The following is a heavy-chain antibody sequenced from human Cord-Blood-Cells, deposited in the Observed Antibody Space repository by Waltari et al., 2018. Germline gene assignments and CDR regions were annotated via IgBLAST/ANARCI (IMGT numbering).Heavy chain of an antibody. Sequence: QVQLVQSGAEVKKPGASVTVSCKASGYTFTSYALHWVRQAPGQRLEWMGWINAGNGNTKYSQKFQGRVTITRDTSASTAYMELSSLRSEDTAVYYCARGPDYLEKYFQHWGQGTLVTVSS. V-gene: IGHV1-3*01. CDR2: INAGNGNT. CDR3: ARGPDYLEKYFQH. J-gene: IGHJ1*01. D-gene: IGHD4-17*01. CDR1: GYTFTSYA.